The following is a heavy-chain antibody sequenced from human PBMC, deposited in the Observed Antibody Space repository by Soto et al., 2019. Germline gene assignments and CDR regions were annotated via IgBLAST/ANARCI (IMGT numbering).Heavy chain of an antibody. D-gene: IGHD5-18*01. CDR2: IYYSGST. CDR3: ASVSVDTAMGAYFAY. V-gene: IGHV4-30-4*01. J-gene: IGHJ4*02. Sequence: QVQLQESGPGLVKPSQTLSLTCTVSGGSISSGDYYWSWMRQPPGKGLEGIGYIYYSGSTYYNPFLKSRVTISVVTSKNQFSLKLSSVTAADRAVYYCASVSVDTAMGAYFAYWGRGTRVTVSS. CDR1: GGSISSGDYY.